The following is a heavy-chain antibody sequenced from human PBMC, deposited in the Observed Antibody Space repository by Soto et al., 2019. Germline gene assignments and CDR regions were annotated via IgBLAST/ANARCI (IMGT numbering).Heavy chain of an antibody. Sequence: GGSLRLSCAASGFTFSSYGMHWVRQAPGKGLEWVAVISYDGSNKYCADSVKGRFTISRDNSKNTLYLQMNSLRAEDTAVYYCVKDFSNTAMFTYHLGQGALVTVSS. D-gene: IGHD5-18*01. V-gene: IGHV3-30*18. J-gene: IGHJ5*02. CDR1: GFTFSSYG. CDR2: ISYDGSNK. CDR3: VKDFSNTAMFTYH.